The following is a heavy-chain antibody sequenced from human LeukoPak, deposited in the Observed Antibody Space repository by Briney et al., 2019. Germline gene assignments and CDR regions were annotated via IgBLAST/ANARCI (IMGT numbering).Heavy chain of an antibody. CDR1: GFTFDDYA. V-gene: IGHV3-9*01. Sequence: GRSLRLSCAASGFTFDDYAMHWVRQAPGKGLEGVSGISWNSGSIGYADSVKGRLTISRDNAKNSLYLQMNSLRAEDTALYYCAKGNWFDPWGQGTLVTVSS. CDR3: AKGNWFDP. CDR2: ISWNSGSI. J-gene: IGHJ5*02.